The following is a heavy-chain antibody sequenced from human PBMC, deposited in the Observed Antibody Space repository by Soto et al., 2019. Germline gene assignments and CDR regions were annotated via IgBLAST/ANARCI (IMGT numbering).Heavy chain of an antibody. Sequence: SETLSLTCTVSGGSISSYYWSWIRQPPGKGLEWIGYIYYSGSTNYNPSLKSRVTISVDTSKNQFSLKLSSVTAADTAVYYCARDADIGEQWLAYWGQGTLVTVSS. J-gene: IGHJ4*02. CDR2: IYYSGST. CDR3: ARDADIGEQWLAY. V-gene: IGHV4-59*01. CDR1: GGSISSYY. D-gene: IGHD6-19*01.